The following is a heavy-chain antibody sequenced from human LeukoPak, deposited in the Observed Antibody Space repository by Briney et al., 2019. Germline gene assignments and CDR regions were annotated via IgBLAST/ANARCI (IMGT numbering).Heavy chain of an antibody. V-gene: IGHV3-53*01. CDR3: ARERDSSGFETY. CDR1: GFTVSSNY. Sequence: GGSLRLSCAASGFTVSSNYMSWVRQAPGKGLEWVSVIYSGGSTYYADSVKGRLTISRDNSKNTLYLQMNSLRAEDTAVYYCARERDSSGFETYWGQGTLVTVSS. CDR2: IYSGGST. D-gene: IGHD6-19*01. J-gene: IGHJ4*02.